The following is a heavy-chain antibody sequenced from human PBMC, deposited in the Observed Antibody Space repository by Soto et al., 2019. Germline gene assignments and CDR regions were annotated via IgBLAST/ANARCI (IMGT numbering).Heavy chain of an antibody. Sequence: SETLSLTCTVSGGSISSYYWSWIRQPPGKGLEWIGYIYYSGSTNYNPSLKSRVTISVDTSKNQFSLKLSSVTAADTAVYYCAREPTEKSIAAPFDPWGQGTLVTVSS. D-gene: IGHD6-6*01. V-gene: IGHV4-59*01. CDR2: IYYSGST. CDR3: AREPTEKSIAAPFDP. J-gene: IGHJ5*02. CDR1: GGSISSYY.